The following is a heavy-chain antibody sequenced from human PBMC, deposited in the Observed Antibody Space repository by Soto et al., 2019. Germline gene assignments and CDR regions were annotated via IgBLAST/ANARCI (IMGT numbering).Heavy chain of an antibody. Sequence: PSETLSLTCTVSGGSISYYYWSLIRQPPGKGLEWIGYIYYSGSTNYNPSLKSRVTISVDTSKNQFSLKLSSVTAADTAVYYCAGHRSSSTYYYFDYWGQGTLVTVSS. V-gene: IGHV4-59*08. D-gene: IGHD2-2*01. CDR3: AGHRSSSTYYYFDY. CDR2: IYYSGST. J-gene: IGHJ4*02. CDR1: GGSISYYY.